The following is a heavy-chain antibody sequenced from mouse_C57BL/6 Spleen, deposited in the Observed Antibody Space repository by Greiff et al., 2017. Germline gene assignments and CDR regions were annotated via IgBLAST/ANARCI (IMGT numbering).Heavy chain of an antibody. CDR3: ASITTAYWYFDV. V-gene: IGHV5-17*01. CDR1: GFTFSDYG. J-gene: IGHJ1*03. Sequence: EVQLVESGGGLVKPGGSLKLSCAASGFTFSDYGMHWVRQAPEKGLEWVAYISSGSSTIYYADTVKGRFTISRDNAKNTLFLQMTRLRSEDTAMYYCASITTAYWYFDVWGTGTTVTVAS. CDR2: ISSGSSTI. D-gene: IGHD1-2*01.